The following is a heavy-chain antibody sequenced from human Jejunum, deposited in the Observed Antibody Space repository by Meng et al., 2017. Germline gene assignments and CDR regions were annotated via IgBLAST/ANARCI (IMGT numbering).Heavy chain of an antibody. CDR1: GFTFSTYW. V-gene: IGHV3-74*01. Sequence: GGSLRLSCATSGFTFSTYWMHWVRQAPGQGLVWVSRIKGDGSESAYADSVKGRFTISRDNAKNTLYLQMNSLRPDDTAMYFCISNVDRGLNWGQGTLVTVSS. CDR2: IKGDGSES. D-gene: IGHD1-26*01. J-gene: IGHJ4*02. CDR3: ISNVDRGLN.